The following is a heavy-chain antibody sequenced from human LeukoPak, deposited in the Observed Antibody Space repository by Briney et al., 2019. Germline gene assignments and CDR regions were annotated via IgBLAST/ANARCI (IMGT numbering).Heavy chain of an antibody. CDR2: ISASGLTT. Sequence: GGSLRLSCEASGFTLGSYAMSWVRQAPGKGLEWVSGISASGLTTYYADSVKGRFTISRDNSKNTLYLLMNSLRVEDTALYYCAKVPTVTTQAVDYWGQGTLVIVSS. V-gene: IGHV3-23*01. D-gene: IGHD4-17*01. J-gene: IGHJ4*02. CDR3: AKVPTVTTQAVDY. CDR1: GFTLGSYA.